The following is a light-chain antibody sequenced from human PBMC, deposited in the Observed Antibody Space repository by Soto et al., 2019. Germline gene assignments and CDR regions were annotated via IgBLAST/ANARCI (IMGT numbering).Light chain of an antibody. J-gene: IGKJ1*01. CDR1: QSISSW. V-gene: IGKV1-5*03. CDR2: KAS. CDR3: QQYKSYSLT. Sequence: DIQMTQFPSTLSASVGDRVTITCRASQSISSWLAWYQQKPGKAPKLLIYKASSLESGVPARFSGSGSGTEFTLTVSSLQPDDFATYYCQQYKSYSLTFGQGTKVEIK.